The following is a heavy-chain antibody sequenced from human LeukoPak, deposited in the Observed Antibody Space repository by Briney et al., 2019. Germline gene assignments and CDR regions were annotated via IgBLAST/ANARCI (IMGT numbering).Heavy chain of an antibody. CDR1: GGSISSYY. CDR2: IYYSGST. D-gene: IGHD6-19*01. V-gene: IGHV4-59*01. CDR3: AREVYGYSSGWYEDY. Sequence: SETLSLTCTVSGGSISSYYWSWLRQPPGKGLEWIGYIYYSGSTNYNPSLKSRVTISVDTSKNQFSLKLSSVTAADTAMYYCAREVYGYSSGWYEDYWGQGTLVTVSS. J-gene: IGHJ4*02.